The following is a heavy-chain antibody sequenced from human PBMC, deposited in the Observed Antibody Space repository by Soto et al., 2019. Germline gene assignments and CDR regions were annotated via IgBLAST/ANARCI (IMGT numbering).Heavy chain of an antibody. CDR3: TRREVLDDGMDV. D-gene: IGHD1-1*01. Sequence: GGSLRLSCAASGFTFSGSAMHWVRQASGKGLEWVGRIRSKANSYATAYAASVKGRFTISRDDSKNTAYLQMNSLKTEDTAVYYCTRREVLDDGMDVWGQGTTVTVSS. CDR1: GFTFSGSA. V-gene: IGHV3-73*01. J-gene: IGHJ6*02. CDR2: IRSKANSYAT.